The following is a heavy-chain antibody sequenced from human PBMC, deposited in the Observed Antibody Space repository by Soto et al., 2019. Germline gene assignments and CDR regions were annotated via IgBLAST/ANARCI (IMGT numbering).Heavy chain of an antibody. Sequence: QVQLQESGPGLVKPSETLSLTCTVSGGSISSYYWSWIRQPPGKGLEWSGYIYYSGSTNYNPSLKSRVTIAVDTSKNQFSLKLSSVTAAATALYYCARIKWNYSEYYFYGMDVCGQGTTVTVSS. D-gene: IGHD1-7*01. CDR2: IYYSGST. J-gene: IGHJ6*02. V-gene: IGHV4-59*01. CDR1: GGSISSYY. CDR3: ARIKWNYSEYYFYGMDV.